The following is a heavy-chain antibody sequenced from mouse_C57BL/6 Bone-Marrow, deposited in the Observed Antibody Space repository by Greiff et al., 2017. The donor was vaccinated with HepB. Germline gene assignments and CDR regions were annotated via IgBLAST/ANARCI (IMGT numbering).Heavy chain of an antibody. CDR3: ARSGDAYYGSSYGYFGV. D-gene: IGHD1-1*01. V-gene: IGHV1-81*01. Sequence: QVQLQQSGAELARPGASVKLSCKASGYTFTSYGISWVKQRTGQGLEWIGEIYPRSGNTYYNEKFKGKATLTADKSSSTAYMELRSLTSEDSAVYFCARSGDAYYGSSYGYFGVWGTGTTVTVSS. J-gene: IGHJ1*03. CDR1: GYTFTSYG. CDR2: IYPRSGNT.